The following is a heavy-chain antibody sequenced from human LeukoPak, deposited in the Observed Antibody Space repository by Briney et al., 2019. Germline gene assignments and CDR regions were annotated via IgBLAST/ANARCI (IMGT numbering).Heavy chain of an antibody. V-gene: IGHV3-43D*03. CDR1: GFTFDDYA. CDR3: AKDSPRFGGFDY. J-gene: IGHJ4*02. Sequence: PGGSLRLSXAASGFTFDDYAMHWVRQAPGKGMEWVSLISWDGGSTYYADSVKGRFTISRDNSKNSLYLQMNSLRAEDTALYYCAKDSPRFGGFDYWGQGTLVTVSS. CDR2: ISWDGGST. D-gene: IGHD3-10*01.